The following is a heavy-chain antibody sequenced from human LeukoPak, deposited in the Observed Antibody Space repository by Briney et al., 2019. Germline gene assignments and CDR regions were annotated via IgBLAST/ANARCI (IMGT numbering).Heavy chain of an antibody. Sequence: GGSLRLSCAASGFTFSSYAMSWVRQAPRKGLEWVSAISGSGGSTYYADSVKGRFTISRDNSKNTLYLQMNSLRAEDTAVYYCAKGKGITIFGVVTDYWGQGTLVTVSS. V-gene: IGHV3-23*01. CDR3: AKGKGITIFGVVTDY. D-gene: IGHD3-3*01. CDR1: GFTFSSYA. CDR2: ISGSGGST. J-gene: IGHJ4*02.